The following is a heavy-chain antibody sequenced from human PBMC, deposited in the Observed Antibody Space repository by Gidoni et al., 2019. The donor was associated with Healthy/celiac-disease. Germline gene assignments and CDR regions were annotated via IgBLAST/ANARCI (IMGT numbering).Heavy chain of an antibody. Sequence: QVQLVESGGGVVQPGRSLRLSCAASGFTFSSYAMHWVRQAPGKGLDWVAVISYDGSNKYYADSVKGRFTISRDNSKNTLYLQMNSLRAEDTAVYYCARAGVITGTTYYYYYGMDVWGQGTTVTVSS. D-gene: IGHD1-7*01. V-gene: IGHV3-30-3*01. CDR1: GFTFSSYA. CDR3: ARAGVITGTTYYYYYGMDV. CDR2: ISYDGSNK. J-gene: IGHJ6*02.